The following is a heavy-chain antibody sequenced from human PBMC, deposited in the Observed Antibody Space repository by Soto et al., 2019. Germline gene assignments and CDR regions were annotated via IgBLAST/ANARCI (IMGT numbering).Heavy chain of an antibody. V-gene: IGHV1-2*02. CDR2: INPNSGGT. Sequence: ASVKVSCKASGYPFPCYYMHWVRQAPGQGLEWMGWINPNSGGTDYAQKFPGRVPMTWDTTISTAYIELSRMRSDGTRVYYVARLDLRSYAYGGQGTGVPVSP. J-gene: IGHJ4*02. CDR1: GYPFPCYY. D-gene: IGHD3-16*01. CDR3: ARLDLRSYAY.